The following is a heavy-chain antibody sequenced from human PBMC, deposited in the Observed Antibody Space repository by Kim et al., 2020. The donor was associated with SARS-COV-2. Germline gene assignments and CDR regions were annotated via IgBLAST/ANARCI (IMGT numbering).Heavy chain of an antibody. Sequence: SETLSLTCTVSGYSISSGYYWGWIRQPPGKGLEWIGSIYHSGSTYYNPSLKSRVTISVDTSKNQFSLKLSSVTAADTAVYYCAITWSQGTVTTLDPWGQG. CDR1: GYSISSGYY. J-gene: IGHJ5*02. D-gene: IGHD4-17*01. CDR2: IYHSGST. CDR3: AITWSQGTVTTLDP. V-gene: IGHV4-38-2*02.